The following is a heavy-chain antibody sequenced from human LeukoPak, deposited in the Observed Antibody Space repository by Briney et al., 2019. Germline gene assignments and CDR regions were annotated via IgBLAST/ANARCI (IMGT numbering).Heavy chain of an antibody. Sequence: PGGSLRPSCAASGFTFSNYWMHWVRQAPGKGLVYVSRINNDGSSAHYAGSAQGRFTISRDNAKNTLYLQMDSLTAEDTAVYYCARPVAGTYAPMAYWGQGILVTVSS. CDR2: INNDGSSA. D-gene: IGHD6-19*01. CDR3: ARPVAGTYAPMAY. V-gene: IGHV3-74*01. CDR1: GFTFSNYW. J-gene: IGHJ4*02.